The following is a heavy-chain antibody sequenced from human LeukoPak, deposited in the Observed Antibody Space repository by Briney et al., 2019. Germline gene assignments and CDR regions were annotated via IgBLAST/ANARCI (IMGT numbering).Heavy chain of an antibody. J-gene: IGHJ4*02. D-gene: IGHD2-2*02. CDR3: AKDGFARYCSSTSCYTYYFDY. CDR1: GFTFSSYA. V-gene: IGHV3-23*01. Sequence: GGSLRLSCAASGFTFSSYAMSWVRQAPGKGLEWVSTISGSGGSTYYADSVKGRFTISRDNSKNTLYLQMNSLRAEDTAVYYCAKDGFARYCSSTSCYTYYFDYWGQGTLVTVSS. CDR2: ISGSGGST.